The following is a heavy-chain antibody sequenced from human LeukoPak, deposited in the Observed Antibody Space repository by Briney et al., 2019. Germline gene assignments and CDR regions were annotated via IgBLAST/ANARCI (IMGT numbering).Heavy chain of an antibody. CDR1: GYTFTGYY. CDR3: ARGRGMATIGWFDP. J-gene: IGHJ5*02. Sequence: GASVKVSCKASGYTFTGYYMHWVRQAPGQGLEWMGWINPNSGGTNYAQKFQGWVTMTRDTSISTAYMELSRLRSDDTAVYYCARGRGMATIGWFDPWGQGTLVTVSS. CDR2: INPNSGGT. D-gene: IGHD5-24*01. V-gene: IGHV1-2*04.